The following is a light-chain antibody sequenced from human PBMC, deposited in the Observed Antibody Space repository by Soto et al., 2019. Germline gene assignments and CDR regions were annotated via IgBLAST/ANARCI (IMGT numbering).Light chain of an antibody. V-gene: IGKV3-11*01. CDR3: QQRSNWPPEYT. J-gene: IGKJ2*01. CDR2: DVS. Sequence: EIVLTQSPATLSLSPGERATLSCRASQSVSSYLAWYQQKPGQAPRLLIYDVSNRATGIAARFSGSGSGTDFNLTISSLEPEDFAVYYCQQRSNWPPEYTFGQGTKLEIK. CDR1: QSVSSY.